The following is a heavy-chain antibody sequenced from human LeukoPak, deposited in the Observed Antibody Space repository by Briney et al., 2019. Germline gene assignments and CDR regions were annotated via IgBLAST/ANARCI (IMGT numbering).Heavy chain of an antibody. D-gene: IGHD2-2*03. V-gene: IGHV3-64*01. CDR1: GFTISRSS. Sequence: SGGSLRLSCAASGFTISRSSMHWVRQAPGKGLEFVSAISRSGGNTYYANSVKGRFTISRDTSKNTLYLQVGSLRVEDMAVYYCARVGDRSGNGYSHWGQGTLVTVSS. CDR3: ARVGDRSGNGYSH. J-gene: IGHJ4*02. CDR2: ISRSGGNT.